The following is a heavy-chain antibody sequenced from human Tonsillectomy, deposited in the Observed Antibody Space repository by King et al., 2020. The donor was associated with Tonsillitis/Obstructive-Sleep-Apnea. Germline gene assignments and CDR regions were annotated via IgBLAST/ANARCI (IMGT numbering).Heavy chain of an antibody. Sequence: VQLQQWGAGLLKPSETLSLTCAVYGGSFSGYYWSWIRQPPGKGLEWIGEINHSGSTNYNPSLKSRVTISVDTSKNQFSLKLSSVTAADTAVYYCARGPLPSEGVTSIGVVISYYFDYWGQGTLVTVSS. CDR1: GGSFSGYY. CDR3: ARGPLPSEGVTSIGVVISYYFDY. D-gene: IGHD3-3*01. CDR2: INHSGST. V-gene: IGHV4-34*01. J-gene: IGHJ4*02.